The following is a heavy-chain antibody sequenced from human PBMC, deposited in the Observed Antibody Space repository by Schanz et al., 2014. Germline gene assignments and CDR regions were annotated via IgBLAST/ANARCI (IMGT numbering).Heavy chain of an antibody. D-gene: IGHD6-25*01. V-gene: IGHV3-23*01. CDR3: AKVRYSSGWRGDYFDE. CDR2: ISGSGGNT. Sequence: EVQLLESGGGLVQPGGSLRLSCEASGFSFGNYGMSWVRQAPGRGLEWVSIISGSGGNTYYADAVRGRFTISRDNSKNTLYLQMNSLRAEDTAVYYCAKVRYSSGWRGDYFDEWGQGTLVTVSS. J-gene: IGHJ4*02. CDR1: GFSFGNYG.